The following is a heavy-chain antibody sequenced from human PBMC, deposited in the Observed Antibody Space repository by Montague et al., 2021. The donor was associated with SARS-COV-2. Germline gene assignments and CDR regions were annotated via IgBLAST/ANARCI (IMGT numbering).Heavy chain of an antibody. D-gene: IGHD5-12*01. CDR3: ARNRRSYSGYDSEADY. J-gene: IGHJ4*02. CDR1: GFIFSSYG. Sequence: SLRLSCAASGFIFSSYGMYWVRQAPGKGLEWVAVIWYDGSNKYYVDSVKGRFTISRDNSNLYLQMNSLRVEDTAVYYCARNRRSYSGYDSEADYWGQGTLVTVSS. V-gene: IGHV3-33*07. CDR2: IWYDGSNK.